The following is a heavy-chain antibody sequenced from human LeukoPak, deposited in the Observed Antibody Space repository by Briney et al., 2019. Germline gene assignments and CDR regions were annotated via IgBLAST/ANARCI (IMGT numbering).Heavy chain of an antibody. CDR3: AKAGYGDPHDY. D-gene: IGHD4-17*01. J-gene: IGHJ4*02. CDR2: IYYSGST. Sequence: SQTLSLTCTVSGASISSYYWSWVRQPPGKGLEWIGYIYYSGSTNYNPSLKSRVTISVDTSKNQFSLKLSSVTAADTAVYYCAKAGYGDPHDYWGQGTLVTVSS. CDR1: GASISSYY. V-gene: IGHV4-59*01.